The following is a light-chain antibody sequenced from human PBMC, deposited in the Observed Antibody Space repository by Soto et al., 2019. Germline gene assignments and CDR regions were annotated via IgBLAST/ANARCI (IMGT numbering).Light chain of an antibody. CDR1: QSVSSSY. CDR2: GAS. V-gene: IGKV3-20*01. CDR3: QQFGHSPYT. J-gene: IGKJ2*01. Sequence: EIVLTQSPGTLSLSPGERATLSCRASQSVSSSYLAWYQQKPGQTPKLLIYGASNRATGIPDRFSSSGSGTDFTLTISRLEPEDLDVYYCQQFGHSPYTFGQGTKLEIK.